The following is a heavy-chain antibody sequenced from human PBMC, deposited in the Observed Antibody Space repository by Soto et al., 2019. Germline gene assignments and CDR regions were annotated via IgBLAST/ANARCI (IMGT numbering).Heavy chain of an antibody. J-gene: IGHJ4*02. V-gene: IGHV3-23*01. Sequence: EVQLLESGGDLVQPGGSLRLSCAASGFSFGGYGMSWVRQAPGKGLDWVSALSGSGSTTYYADSVRGRFIISRDNSRDTLFLQMNSLRAEDTAVYFCAKASKGYTGYDLDYWGQGTVVTVSP. CDR3: AKASKGYTGYDLDY. CDR2: LSGSGSTT. D-gene: IGHD5-12*01. CDR1: GFSFGGYG.